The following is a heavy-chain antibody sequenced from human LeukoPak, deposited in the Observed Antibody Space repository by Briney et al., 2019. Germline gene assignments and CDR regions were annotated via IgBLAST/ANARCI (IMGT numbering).Heavy chain of an antibody. J-gene: IGHJ3*02. Sequence: PSETLSLTCTVSGGSISSYYWSWIRQPPGKGLEWIGYIYYSGSTNYNPSLKSRVTISVDTSKNQFSLELSSVTAADTAVYYCAREKDHAFDIWGQGTMVTVSS. CDR2: IYYSGST. CDR3: AREKDHAFDI. V-gene: IGHV4-59*01. CDR1: GGSISSYY.